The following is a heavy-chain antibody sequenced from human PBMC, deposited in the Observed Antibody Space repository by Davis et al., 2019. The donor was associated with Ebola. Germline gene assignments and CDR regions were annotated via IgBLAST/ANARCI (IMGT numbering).Heavy chain of an antibody. CDR3: ARGGNWNVFDY. D-gene: IGHD1-1*01. Sequence: GGSLRLSCAASGFTFSNYWMHWVRQAPGKGLEWVANIKQDGSEKYYVDSVKGRFTISRDNSKNTLYLQMNSLRAEDTAVYYCARGGNWNVFDYWGQGTLVTVSS. J-gene: IGHJ4*02. CDR1: GFTFSNYW. CDR2: IKQDGSEK. V-gene: IGHV3-7*01.